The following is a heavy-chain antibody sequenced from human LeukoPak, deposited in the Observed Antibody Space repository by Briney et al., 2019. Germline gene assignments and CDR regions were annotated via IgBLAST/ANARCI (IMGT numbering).Heavy chain of an antibody. CDR1: GGSFSGYY. D-gene: IGHD2-2*01. J-gene: IGHJ5*02. CDR3: ARRAKYCSSTSCPISIRRNWFDP. Sequence: SETLSLTCAVYGGSFSGYYWSWLRQPPGKGLEWIGEINNSGSTNYNPSLKSRVTISVDTSKNQFSLKLSSVTAADTAVYYCARRAKYCSSTSCPISIRRNWFDPWGQGTLVTVSS. CDR2: INNSGST. V-gene: IGHV4-34*01.